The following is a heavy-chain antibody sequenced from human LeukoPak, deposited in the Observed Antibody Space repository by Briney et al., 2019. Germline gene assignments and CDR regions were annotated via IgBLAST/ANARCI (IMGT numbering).Heavy chain of an antibody. J-gene: IGHJ4*02. CDR3: ARTIAAAGTFDPY. CDR2: INSDGSST. Sequence: GGSLRLSCAASGFTFSSYWMHWVRQAPGKGLVWVSRINSDGSSTSYAGSVKGRFTISRDNAKNALYLQMNSLRAEDTAVYYCARTIAAAGTFDPYWGQGTLVTVSS. CDR1: GFTFSSYW. D-gene: IGHD6-13*01. V-gene: IGHV3-74*01.